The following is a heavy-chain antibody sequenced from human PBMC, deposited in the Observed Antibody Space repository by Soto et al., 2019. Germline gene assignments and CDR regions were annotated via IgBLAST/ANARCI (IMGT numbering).Heavy chain of an antibody. CDR3: ARQAYYGSGSYYNVYWFDP. J-gene: IGHJ5*02. CDR1: GGSISSSSYY. Sequence: SETLSLTCTVSGGSISSSSYYWGWIRQPPGKGLEWIGSIYYSGSTYYNPSLKSRVTISVDTSKNQFSLKLSSVTAADTAVYYCARQAYYGSGSYYNVYWFDPWGQGTLVTVSS. V-gene: IGHV4-39*01. D-gene: IGHD3-10*01. CDR2: IYYSGST.